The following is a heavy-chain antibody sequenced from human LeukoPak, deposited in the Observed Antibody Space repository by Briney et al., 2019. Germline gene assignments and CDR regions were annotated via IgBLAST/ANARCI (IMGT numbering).Heavy chain of an antibody. CDR2: ISSSSNYI. D-gene: IGHD2-8*01. CDR1: GFTFSSYS. J-gene: IGHJ4*02. CDR3: ARDLYDGAAGYFDS. V-gene: IGHV3-21*01. Sequence: PGGSLRLSCAASGFTFSSYSMNWVRQAPGKGLEWVSSISSSSNYIYYADSLKGRFTISRDNAKNSLYLQMNSLRAEDTAVYYCARDLYDGAAGYFDSWGQGTLVTVS.